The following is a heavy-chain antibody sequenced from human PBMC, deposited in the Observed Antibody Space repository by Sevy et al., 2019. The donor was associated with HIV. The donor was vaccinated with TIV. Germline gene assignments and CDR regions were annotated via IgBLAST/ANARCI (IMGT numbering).Heavy chain of an antibody. CDR1: GFTFSSYA. V-gene: IGHV3-23*01. Sequence: GGSLRLSCAASGFTFSSYAMSWVRQAPGKGLEWVSAISGSGGSTYYADSVKGRLTISRDNSKNTLYLQMNSLRAEDTAVYYCAKGKEGYSSSWYWFDPWGQGTLVTVSS. CDR2: ISGSGGST. CDR3: AKGKEGYSSSWYWFDP. D-gene: IGHD6-13*01. J-gene: IGHJ5*02.